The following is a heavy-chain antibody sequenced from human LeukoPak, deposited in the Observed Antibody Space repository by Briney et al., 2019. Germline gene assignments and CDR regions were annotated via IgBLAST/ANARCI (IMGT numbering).Heavy chain of an antibody. D-gene: IGHD3-10*01. V-gene: IGHV1-46*01. CDR1: GYTFTSYY. CDR2: INPSGGST. CDR3: ARAPSRGYYFDY. J-gene: IGHJ4*02. Sequence: GASVKVSCKASGYTFTSYYMHWVRQAPGRGLEWMGIINPSGGSTSYAQKFQGRVTMTRDTSTSTVYMELSSLRSEDTAVYYCARAPSRGYYFDYWGQGTLVTVSS.